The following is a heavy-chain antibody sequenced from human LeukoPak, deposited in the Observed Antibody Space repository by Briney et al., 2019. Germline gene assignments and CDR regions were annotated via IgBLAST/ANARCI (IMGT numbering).Heavy chain of an antibody. CDR2: IYYSGST. V-gene: IGHV4-59*01. Sequence: SETLSLTCTVSGGSISSYYWSWIRQPPGKGLEWIGYIYYSGSTNYNPSLKSRVTISVDTSKNQFSLKLSSVTAADTAVYYCARATYCSSTSCSMFSYFDYWGQGTLVTVSS. J-gene: IGHJ4*02. D-gene: IGHD2-2*01. CDR1: GGSISSYY. CDR3: ARATYCSSTSCSMFSYFDY.